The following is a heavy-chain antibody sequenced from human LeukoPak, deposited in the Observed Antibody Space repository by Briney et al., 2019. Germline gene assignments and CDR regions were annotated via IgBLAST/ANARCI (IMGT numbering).Heavy chain of an antibody. CDR2: IFVGGST. J-gene: IGHJ4*02. V-gene: IGHV3-66*01. CDR3: ARDGFIECATTTKGGFDC. D-gene: IGHD1-26*01. CDR1: GFAVSSNF. Sequence: PGGSLRLSCAASGFAVSSNFMSWIRQAPGKGLEWVSAIFVGGSTYYADSVTGRFTVSRDNSKNTVYLQMNSLRADDTAVYYCARDGFIECATTTKGGFDCWGQGTQVTVSS.